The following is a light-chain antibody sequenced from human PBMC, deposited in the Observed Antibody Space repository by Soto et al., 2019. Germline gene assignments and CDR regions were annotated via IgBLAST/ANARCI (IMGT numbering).Light chain of an antibody. CDR2: ATS. CDR1: QSVRSN. CDR3: QHYNTWPPS. Sequence: EIVMTQSPATLSVSPGEGATLSCRASQSVRSNLAWYQQKPGQAPRLLIYATSTRATGISARFSGSGSGTEFTLTISSLQSEDFPIYYCQHYNTWPPSFGQGTKVDIK. J-gene: IGKJ1*01. V-gene: IGKV3-15*01.